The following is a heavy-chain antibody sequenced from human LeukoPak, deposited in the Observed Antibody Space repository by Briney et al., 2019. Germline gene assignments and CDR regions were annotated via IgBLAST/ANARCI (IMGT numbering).Heavy chain of an antibody. CDR1: GFTVSSNY. V-gene: IGHV3-23*01. D-gene: IGHD3-22*01. J-gene: IGHJ5*02. Sequence: GGSLRLSCAASGFTVSSNYMSWARQAPGEGLEWVSAISSSGAVTSYANSVRGRFTISRDNSKNTVYLQMNSLTAEDTAIYYCARNRHDSARLPFDPWGQGTLVTVSS. CDR2: ISSSGAVT. CDR3: ARNRHDSARLPFDP.